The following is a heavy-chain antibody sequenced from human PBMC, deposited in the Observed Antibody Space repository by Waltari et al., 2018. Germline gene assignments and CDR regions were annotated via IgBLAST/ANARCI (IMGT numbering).Heavy chain of an antibody. CDR2: ITGDGSST. J-gene: IGHJ4*02. CDR1: GFTFLDYT. V-gene: IGHV3-43*01. CDR3: ARDPTQGRAYFDN. Sequence: EVQLVESGGGVMKPGGSLRLSCAASGFTFLDYTLHWVRKPPGKCLEWVSLITGDGSSTFYADSVKGRFTISRDNSRNSLYLQMDSLRTEDTALYYCARDPTQGRAYFDNWGQGTPVTVSS.